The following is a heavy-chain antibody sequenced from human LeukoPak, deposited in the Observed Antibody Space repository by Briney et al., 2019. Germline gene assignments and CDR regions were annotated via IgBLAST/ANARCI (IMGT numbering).Heavy chain of an antibody. V-gene: IGHV4-39*01. J-gene: IGHJ5*02. CDR3: ARTADIVVVPAAPPHWFDP. CDR2: IYYSEST. CDR1: GGSISSRSYY. D-gene: IGHD2-2*01. Sequence: PSETLSLTCTVSGGSISSRSYYWGWIRQPPGKGLEWIGSIYYSESTYYNPSLKSRVTISVDTSKNQFSLKLSSVTAADTALYYCARTADIVVVPAAPPHWFDPWGQGTLVVVSS.